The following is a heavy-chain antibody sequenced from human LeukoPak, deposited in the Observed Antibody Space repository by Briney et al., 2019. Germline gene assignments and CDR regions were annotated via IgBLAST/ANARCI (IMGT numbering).Heavy chain of an antibody. V-gene: IGHV3-23*01. CDR3: AKTHYDLLDV. CDR1: GFSFSTSP. D-gene: IGHD5-12*01. J-gene: IGHJ6*02. Sequence: GGSLRLSCAASGFSFSTSPMSWVRQPPGKGLEWVSAMNNGPGAAFYRDSVRGRFTISRDDSKSTLYLQMNSLRAEDTGTYYCAKTHYDLLDVWGQGTTVTVS. CDR2: MNNGPGAA.